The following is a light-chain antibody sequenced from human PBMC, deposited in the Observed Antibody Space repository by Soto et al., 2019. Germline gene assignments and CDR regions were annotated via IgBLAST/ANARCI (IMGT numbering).Light chain of an antibody. CDR2: DVN. V-gene: IGLV2-14*01. J-gene: IGLJ1*01. CDR3: SSYTVSSTQFV. Sequence: QSALSHPASVSGSPGQSITISCTGISSDIGAYKYVSWYQQRPGKAPKVIIYDVNNRPSGVSNRFSASKSGNTASLTISGLQAEDEADYYCSSYTVSSTQFVFGPGTKLTVL. CDR1: SSDIGAYKY.